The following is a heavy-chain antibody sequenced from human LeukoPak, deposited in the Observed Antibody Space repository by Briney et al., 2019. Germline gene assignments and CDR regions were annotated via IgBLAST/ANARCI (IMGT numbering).Heavy chain of an antibody. D-gene: IGHD5-18*01. Sequence: GGSLRLSCAASGFTFSSYSMNWVRQAPGKGLEWVSYISSSSSTIYYADSVKGRFTISRDNAKNSLYLQMKSLRVEDTAVYFCAREEGYSYGYGDYWGQGTLVTVSS. V-gene: IGHV3-48*01. CDR2: ISSSSSTI. J-gene: IGHJ4*02. CDR3: AREEGYSYGYGDY. CDR1: GFTFSSYS.